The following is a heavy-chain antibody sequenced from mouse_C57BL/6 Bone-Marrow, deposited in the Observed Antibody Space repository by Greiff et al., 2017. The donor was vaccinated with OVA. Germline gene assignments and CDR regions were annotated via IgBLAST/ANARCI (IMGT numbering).Heavy chain of an antibody. CDR1: GYAFSSSW. D-gene: IGHD1-1*01. V-gene: IGHV1-82*01. CDR2: IYPGDGDT. CDR3: ARKYYYGSYADAMDY. J-gene: IGHJ4*01. Sequence: VQLQESGPELVKPGASVKISCKASGYAFSSSWMNWVKQRPGKGLEWIGRIYPGDGDTNYNGKFKGKATLTADKSSSTAYMQLSSLTSEDSAVYFCARKYYYGSYADAMDYWGQGTSVTVSS.